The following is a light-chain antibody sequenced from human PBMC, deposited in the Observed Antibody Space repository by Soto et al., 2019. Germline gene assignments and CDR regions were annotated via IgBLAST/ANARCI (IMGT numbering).Light chain of an antibody. Sequence: QSVLTQPASVSGSPGQSITISCTGSSSDVGGHNYVSWYQHHPGKAPKLVIYEVSNRPSGVSYRFSASKSGNTASLTISGLQAADEADYFCCSYTSSSSYVFGTGTRSPS. J-gene: IGLJ1*01. CDR2: EVS. CDR3: CSYTSSSSYV. V-gene: IGLV2-14*01. CDR1: SSDVGGHNY.